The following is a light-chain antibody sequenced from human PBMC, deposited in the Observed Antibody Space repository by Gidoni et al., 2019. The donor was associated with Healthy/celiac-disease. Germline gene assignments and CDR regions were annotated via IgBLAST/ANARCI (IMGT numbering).Light chain of an antibody. Sequence: DIQMTQSPSSLSASVGDRVTITCRASQSISSYLNWYQQKPGKATKLLNYAAYSLQSGVPSRFSGGGSGTDFTLIISSLQPKDLATYYCQQSYSTPLITFGQGTRLEIK. CDR3: QQSYSTPLIT. V-gene: IGKV1-39*01. J-gene: IGKJ5*01. CDR2: AAY. CDR1: QSISSY.